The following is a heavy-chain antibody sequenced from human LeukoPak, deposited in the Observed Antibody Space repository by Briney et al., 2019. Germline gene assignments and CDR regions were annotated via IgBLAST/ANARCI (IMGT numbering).Heavy chain of an antibody. V-gene: IGHV4-4*09. D-gene: IGHD2-2*01. CDR2: IYTSGST. Sequence: SETLSLTCTVSGGSISSYYWSWIRQPPGKGLEWIGYIYTSGSTNYNPSLKSRVTTSVDTSKNQFSLKLSSVTAADTAVYYCARRGRYCSSTSCYAFDYWGQGTLVTVSS. J-gene: IGHJ4*02. CDR3: ARRGRYCSSTSCYAFDY. CDR1: GGSISSYY.